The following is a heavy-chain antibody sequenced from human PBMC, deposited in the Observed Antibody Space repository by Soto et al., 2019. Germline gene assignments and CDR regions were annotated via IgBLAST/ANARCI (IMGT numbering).Heavy chain of an antibody. V-gene: IGHV1-69*12. CDR1: GGTFSSYA. Sequence: QVQLVQSGAEVKKPGSSVKVSCKASGGTFSSYAISWVRQAPGQGLEWMGGIIPIFGTANYAQKFQGRVTITADESTSTAYMELSSLRSEDTAVYYSARDSGEVGATKASPFDYWGQGTLVTVSS. D-gene: IGHD1-26*01. CDR3: ARDSGEVGATKASPFDY. CDR2: IIPIFGTA. J-gene: IGHJ4*02.